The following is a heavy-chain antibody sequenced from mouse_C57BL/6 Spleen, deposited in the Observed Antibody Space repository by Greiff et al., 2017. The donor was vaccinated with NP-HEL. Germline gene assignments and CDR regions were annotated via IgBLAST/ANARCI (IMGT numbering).Heavy chain of an antibody. V-gene: IGHV5-16*01. CDR2: INYDGSST. CDR3: ARGLQDIEGGAMDY. J-gene: IGHJ4*01. Sequence: EVQVVESEGGLVQPGSSMKLSCTASGFTFSDYYMAWVRQVPEKGLEWVANINYDGSSTYYLDSLKSRFIISRDNAKNILYLQMSSLKSEDTATYYCARGLQDIEGGAMDYWGQRTSVTVSS. D-gene: IGHD3-2*01. CDR1: GFTFSDYY.